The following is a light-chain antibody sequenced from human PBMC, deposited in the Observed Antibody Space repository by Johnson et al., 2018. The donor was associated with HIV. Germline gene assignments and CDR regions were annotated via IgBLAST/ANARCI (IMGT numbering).Light chain of an antibody. V-gene: IGLV1-51*02. CDR3: GTWDTSLSAGYV. CDR1: RSTIGNNY. J-gene: IGLJ1*01. CDR2: ENN. Sequence: TQPPSVSAAPGQKVTISCSGSRSTIGNNYVSWYQQLPGPAPKLLIYENNKRPSGIPDRFSGSKSGTSATLGITGLQTGDEADYYCGTWDTSLSAGYVFGTGTKVTVL.